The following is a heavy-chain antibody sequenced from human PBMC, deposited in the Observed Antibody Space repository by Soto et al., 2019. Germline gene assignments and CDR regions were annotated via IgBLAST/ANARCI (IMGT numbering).Heavy chain of an antibody. CDR1: GFTFSSYA. CDR2: ISGSGGST. V-gene: IGHV3-23*01. D-gene: IGHD4-17*01. CDR3: AKDRVKEKSFYGDLYGVDFDY. Sequence: GGSLRLSCAASGFTFSSYAMSWVRQAPGKGLEWVSAISGSGGSTYYADSVKGRFTISRDNSKNTLYLQMNSLRAEDTAVYYCAKDRVKEKSFYGDLYGVDFDYWGQGTLVTVSS. J-gene: IGHJ4*02.